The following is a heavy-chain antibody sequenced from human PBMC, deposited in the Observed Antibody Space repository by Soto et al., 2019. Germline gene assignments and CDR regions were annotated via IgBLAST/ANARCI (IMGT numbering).Heavy chain of an antibody. J-gene: IGHJ3*02. CDR2: ISGSGGST. CDR3: AKGNSWSPALVLDI. V-gene: IGHV3-23*01. Sequence: EVQLLESGGGMVQPGGSLRLSCAAYGFTFSSYAMNWVRQAPGKGLEWVSAISGSGGSTYYADPVKGRFTISRDRSKNTLYLQMNSLRAEDTAVYYCAKGNSWSPALVLDIWGQGTMVTVSS. CDR1: GFTFSSYA. D-gene: IGHD1-7*01.